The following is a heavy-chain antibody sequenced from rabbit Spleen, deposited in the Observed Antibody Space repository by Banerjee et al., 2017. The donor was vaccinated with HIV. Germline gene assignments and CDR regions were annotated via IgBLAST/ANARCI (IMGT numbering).Heavy chain of an antibody. V-gene: IGHV1S40*01. CDR2: INTATGKG. J-gene: IGHJ6*01. CDR3: ARDTGSSFSSYGMDL. Sequence: QSLEESGGDLVKPGASLTLTCTASGFSFSSKYYMCWVRQAPGKGLEWIACINTATGKGVYASWAKGRFTISRTSSTTVTLQMTSLTVADTATYFCARDTGSSFSSYGMDLWGPGTLVTVS. CDR1: GFSFSSKYY. D-gene: IGHD8-1*01.